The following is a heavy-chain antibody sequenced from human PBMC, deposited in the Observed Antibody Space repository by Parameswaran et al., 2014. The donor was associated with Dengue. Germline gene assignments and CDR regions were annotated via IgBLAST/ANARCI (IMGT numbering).Heavy chain of an antibody. J-gene: IGHJ5*02. Sequence: VRQMPGKGLEWMGIIYPGDSDTRYSPSFQGQVTISADKSISTAYLQWSSLKASDTAMYYCARKAGEGSGTNWFDPWGQGTLVTVSS. V-gene: IGHV5-51*01. CDR3: ARKAGEGSGTNWFDP. D-gene: IGHD3-3*01. CDR2: IYPGDSDT.